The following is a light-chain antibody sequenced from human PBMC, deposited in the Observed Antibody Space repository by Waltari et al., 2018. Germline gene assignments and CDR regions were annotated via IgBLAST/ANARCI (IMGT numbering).Light chain of an antibody. Sequence: QSGLTQPASVSGSPGQSITIPCTGTSSAVGSYTLVSWYQQHPGKAPQLMIYEGSKRPSGVSNRFSGSKSGNTASLTISGLQAEDEADYYCCSYAGSSTFVFGTGTKVTVL. CDR1: SSAVGSYTL. CDR3: CSYAGSSTFV. V-gene: IGLV2-23*03. J-gene: IGLJ1*01. CDR2: EGS.